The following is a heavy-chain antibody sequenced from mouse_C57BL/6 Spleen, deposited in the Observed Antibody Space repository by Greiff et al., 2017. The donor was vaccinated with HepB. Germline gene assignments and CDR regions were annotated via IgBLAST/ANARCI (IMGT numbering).Heavy chain of an antibody. J-gene: IGHJ1*03. CDR1: GFTFSSYG. CDR3: ARGNLHWYFDV. Sequence: EVKLMESGGDLVKPGGSLKLSCAASGFTFSSYGMSWVRQTPDKRLEWVATISSGGSYTYYPDSVKGRFTISRDNAKNTLYLQMSSLKSEDTAMYYCARGNLHWYFDVWGTGTTVTVSS. V-gene: IGHV5-6*01. CDR2: ISSGGSYT.